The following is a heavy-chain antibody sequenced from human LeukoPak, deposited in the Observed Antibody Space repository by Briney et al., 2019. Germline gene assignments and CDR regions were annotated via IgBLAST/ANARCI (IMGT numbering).Heavy chain of an antibody. CDR3: TRQCIYGPGSQWSDY. Sequence: SETLSLTCIVSGGSISITTYYWGWMRQPPGKGLEWIGSINYSGNSYYNPSLRSRVTISVDTSKNQFSLKLNSVTAADTALYYCTRQCIYGPGSQWSDYWGQGTPVTVSS. J-gene: IGHJ4*02. CDR1: GGSISITTYY. D-gene: IGHD3-10*01. CDR2: INYSGNS. V-gene: IGHV4-39*01.